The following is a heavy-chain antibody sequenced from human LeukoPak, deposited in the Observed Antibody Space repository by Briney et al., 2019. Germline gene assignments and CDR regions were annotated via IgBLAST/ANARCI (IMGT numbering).Heavy chain of an antibody. J-gene: IGHJ4*02. CDR3: ARAPLGDGYAGY. Sequence: RASVKVSCKASGYTFSSYGIRWVRQAPGQGLEWMGWISAYNGNTNYAQKLQGRVTMTTDTSTSTAYMELRSLRSDDTAVYYCARAPLGDGYAGYWGQGTLVTVSS. D-gene: IGHD5-12*01. CDR2: ISAYNGNT. CDR1: GYTFSSYG. V-gene: IGHV1-18*01.